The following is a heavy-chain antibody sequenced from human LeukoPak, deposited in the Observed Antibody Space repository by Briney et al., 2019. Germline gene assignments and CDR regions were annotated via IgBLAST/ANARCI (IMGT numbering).Heavy chain of an antibody. J-gene: IGHJ4*02. CDR1: GFTFSSYA. D-gene: IGHD3-3*01. Sequence: GGSLRLSCAASGFTFSSYAMSWVRQAPGKGLEWVSAISGSGGSTDYADSVKGRFTISRDNSKNTLYLQMNSLRAEDTAVYYCARGRRITIFGVVIIEGEYYFDYWGQGTLVTVSS. CDR2: ISGSGGST. CDR3: ARGRRITIFGVVIIEGEYYFDY. V-gene: IGHV3-23*01.